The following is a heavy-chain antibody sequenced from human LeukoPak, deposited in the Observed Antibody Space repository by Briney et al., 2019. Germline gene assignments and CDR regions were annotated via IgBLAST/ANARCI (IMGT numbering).Heavy chain of an antibody. CDR2: IKQDGSED. D-gene: IGHD6-19*01. CDR1: GFTVSSNY. Sequence: GGSLRLSCAASGFTVSSNYMSWVRQAPGKGLEWVANIKQDGSEDYYVDSVKGRFTISRDNANNSLYLQMNSLRAEDTAMYYCATHTSGWKGYFGYRGQGTLVSVSS. CDR3: ATHTSGWKGYFGY. J-gene: IGHJ4*02. V-gene: IGHV3-7*05.